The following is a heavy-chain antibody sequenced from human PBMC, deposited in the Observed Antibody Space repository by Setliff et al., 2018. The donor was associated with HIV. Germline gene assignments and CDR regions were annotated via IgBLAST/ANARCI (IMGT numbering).Heavy chain of an antibody. D-gene: IGHD4-17*01. CDR2: VYYSGST. CDR3: ARAAAGNTGPFDL. Sequence: SETLSLTCTASGGSISSGSYFWTWIRQPPGKGLEWIGTVYYSGSTYYNPSLKSRVTISVDTSENQFSLKLSSVTASDTAVYYCARAAAGNTGPFDLWGQGSPVTVSS. J-gene: IGHJ4*02. V-gene: IGHV4-39*07. CDR1: GGSISSGSYF.